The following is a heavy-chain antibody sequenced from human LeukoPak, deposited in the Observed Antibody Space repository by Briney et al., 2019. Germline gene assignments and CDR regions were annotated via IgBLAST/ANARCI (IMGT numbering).Heavy chain of an antibody. CDR2: IYVDGST. J-gene: IGHJ6*03. CDR3: AKGIGYCSSTSCYGYYYYMDV. Sequence: GGSLRLSCAASGFTVSSNYTSWVRQAPGKGLEWVSVIYVDGSTYYADSVKGRFSISRDNSKNTLSLQMNSLRAEDTAVYYCAKGIGYCSSTSCYGYYYYMDVWGKGTTVTVSS. V-gene: IGHV3-53*01. D-gene: IGHD2-2*01. CDR1: GFTVSSNY.